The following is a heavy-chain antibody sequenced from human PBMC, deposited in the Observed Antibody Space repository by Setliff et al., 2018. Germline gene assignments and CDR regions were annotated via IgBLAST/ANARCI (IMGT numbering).Heavy chain of an antibody. J-gene: IGHJ4*02. CDR3: ARGRRYDYGWDFDY. CDR1: GGSISSYY. V-gene: IGHV4-59*01. CDR2: IYYSGST. D-gene: IGHD4-17*01. Sequence: SETLSLTCTVSGGSISSYYWSWIRQPPGKGLEWIGYIYYSGSTNYNPSLKSRVTISVDTSKNQFSLKLSSVTAADTAVYYCARGRRYDYGWDFDYWGQGTLVTVSS.